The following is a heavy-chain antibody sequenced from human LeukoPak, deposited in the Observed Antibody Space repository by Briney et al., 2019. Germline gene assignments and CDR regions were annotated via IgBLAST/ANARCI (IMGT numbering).Heavy chain of an antibody. Sequence: GGSLRLSCAAAAFTVSSNYMSCVRQAPGEGLEWVSVIYSGGSTYYADSVKGRFTISRHNSKNTLYPQMNSLRAEDTAVYYCAREDGMDVWGQGTTVTVSS. CDR2: IYSGGST. CDR3: AREDGMDV. CDR1: AFTVSSNY. V-gene: IGHV3-53*04. J-gene: IGHJ6*02.